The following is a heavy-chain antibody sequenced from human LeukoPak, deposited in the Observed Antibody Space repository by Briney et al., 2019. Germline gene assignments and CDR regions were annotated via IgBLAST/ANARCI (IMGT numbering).Heavy chain of an antibody. Sequence: SGGSLRLSCAASGLTFSSYAMHWVRQAPGKGLEWVAVISYDGSNKYYADSAKGRFTISRDNSKNTLYLQMNSLRAEDTAVYYCARDVRFGELLYDWGQGTLVTVSS. CDR1: GLTFSSYA. CDR2: ISYDGSNK. D-gene: IGHD3-10*01. CDR3: ARDVRFGELLYD. V-gene: IGHV3-30*04. J-gene: IGHJ4*02.